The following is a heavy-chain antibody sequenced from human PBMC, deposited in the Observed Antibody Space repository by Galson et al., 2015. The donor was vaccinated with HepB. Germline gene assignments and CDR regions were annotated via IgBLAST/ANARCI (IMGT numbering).Heavy chain of an antibody. V-gene: IGHV3-7*03. D-gene: IGHD3-9*01. J-gene: IGHJ4*02. CDR1: GSTFSSYW. CDR2: IKQDGSEK. Sequence: SLRLSCAASGSTFSSYWMSWVRQAPGEGLEWVANIKQDGSEKYYVDSVKGRFTISRDNAKNSLYLQMNSLRAEDTAVYYCARARRTYYDILTGYYLYFDYWGQGTLVTVSS. CDR3: ARARRTYYDILTGYYLYFDY.